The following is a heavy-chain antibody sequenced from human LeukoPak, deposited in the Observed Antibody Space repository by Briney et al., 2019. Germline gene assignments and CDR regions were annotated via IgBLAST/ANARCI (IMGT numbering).Heavy chain of an antibody. CDR3: ARDRYCSGNGCQDLGY. Sequence: GGSLRLSCAASGFTFSRYWMHWVRQAPGKGLVWVSRININGSSTIYADSVKGRFTISRDNTKNTLYLQMNNLRADDTAVYYCARDRYCSGNGCQDLGYWGQGTLVTVSS. CDR2: ININGSST. J-gene: IGHJ4*02. CDR1: GFTFSRYW. V-gene: IGHV3-74*01. D-gene: IGHD2-15*01.